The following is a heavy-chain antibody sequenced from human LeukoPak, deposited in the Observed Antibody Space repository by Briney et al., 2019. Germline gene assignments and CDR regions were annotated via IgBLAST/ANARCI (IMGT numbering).Heavy chain of an antibody. J-gene: IGHJ4*02. V-gene: IGHV3-23*01. D-gene: IGHD6-19*01. Sequence: GGSLRLSCAASGSTFSSHAMSWVRQGPGKGLECVSIISGDGGITYYADSVKGRSTISRDNSKNTLYLQMNSLRAEDTAVYYCGKDLLSGSSAWYLTPFDYWGQGTLVTVSS. CDR1: GSTFSSHA. CDR3: GKDLLSGSSAWYLTPFDY. CDR2: ISGDGGIT.